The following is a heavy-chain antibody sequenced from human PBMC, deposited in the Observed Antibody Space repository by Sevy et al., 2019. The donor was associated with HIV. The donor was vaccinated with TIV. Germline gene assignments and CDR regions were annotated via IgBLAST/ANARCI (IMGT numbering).Heavy chain of an antibody. D-gene: IGHD4-4*01. CDR1: GFTFSSYA. J-gene: IGHJ4*02. CDR3: AKDLSAHYSNYGGPYFDY. Sequence: GGSLRLSCAASGFTFSSYAMSWVRQAPGKGLEWVSAISGSGGSTYYADSVKGRFTISSDNSKNTLYLQMNSLRAEDTAVYYCAKDLSAHYSNYGGPYFDYWGQGTLVTVSS. CDR2: ISGSGGST. V-gene: IGHV3-23*01.